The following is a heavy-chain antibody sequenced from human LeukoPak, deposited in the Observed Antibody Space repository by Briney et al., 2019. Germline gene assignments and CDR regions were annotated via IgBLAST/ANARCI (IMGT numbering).Heavy chain of an antibody. J-gene: IGHJ3*02. CDR2: IDHSGST. V-gene: IGHV4-38-2*02. CDR1: GYSISSGHY. D-gene: IGHD3-22*01. Sequence: SETLSLTCSVSGYSISSGHYWGWIRQPPGKGLEWIGSIDHSGSTYYNPSLKSRVTISVDTSKNQFSLRLSSVTAADTAVYYCAKSNGYGLIDIWGQGTMVTVSS. CDR3: AKSNGYGLIDI.